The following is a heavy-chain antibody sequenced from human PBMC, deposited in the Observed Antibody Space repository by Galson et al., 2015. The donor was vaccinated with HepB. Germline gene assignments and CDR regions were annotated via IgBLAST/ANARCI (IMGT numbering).Heavy chain of an antibody. CDR1: GYSFTNYW. V-gene: IGHV5-51*01. CDR2: IYPDDSDT. D-gene: IGHD2-15*01. J-gene: IGHJ4*02. Sequence: QSGAEVKKPGESLRISCKGSGYSFTNYWIGWVRQMPGKGLEWMGIIYPDDSDTRYSPSFEGQVTIPADKSISTAYLQWYSVKASDTAIYYCARLYGYAFDSWGQGTLVTGSS. CDR3: ARLYGYAFDS.